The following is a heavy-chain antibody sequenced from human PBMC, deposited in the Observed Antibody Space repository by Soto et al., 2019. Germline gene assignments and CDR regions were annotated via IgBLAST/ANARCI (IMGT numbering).Heavy chain of an antibody. V-gene: IGHV3-23*01. Sequence: GGSLRLSCAASGFTFSIYAMSWVRQAPGKGLEWVSGISGRDSGTFYADSVKGRFTISRDNSKNTLSLQMNSLRAEDTAVYYCAKEVATVGRPRFDYWGQGTLVTVSS. CDR1: GFTFSIYA. J-gene: IGHJ4*02. CDR2: ISGRDSGT. CDR3: AKEVATVGRPRFDY. D-gene: IGHD6-13*01.